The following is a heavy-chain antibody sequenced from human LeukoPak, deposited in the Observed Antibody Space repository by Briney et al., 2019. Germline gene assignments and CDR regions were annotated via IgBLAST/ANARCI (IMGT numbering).Heavy chain of an antibody. D-gene: IGHD2-2*01. Sequence: ASVKVSCKASGYTFTSYYMHWVRQAPGQGLEWMGVINANGGSTTYAQKFQGRATMTRDTSTSTVYMELTSLRSEDTAVYYCARDSSSSRSWWFDPWGQGTLVIVSS. J-gene: IGHJ5*02. CDR1: GYTFTSYY. CDR3: ARDSSSSRSWWFDP. V-gene: IGHV1-46*01. CDR2: INANGGST.